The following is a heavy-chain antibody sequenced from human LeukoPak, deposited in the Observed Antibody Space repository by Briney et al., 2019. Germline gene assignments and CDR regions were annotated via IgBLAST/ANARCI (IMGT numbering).Heavy chain of an antibody. V-gene: IGHV3-15*01. Sequence: TGGSLRLSCAASGFTFSNAWMSWVRQAPGKGLEWVGRIKSKTDGGTTDYAAPVKGRFTISRDDSKNTLYLQMNSLKTEDTAVYYCTTYTYYYDSSGYYYHDYWGQGTLVTVSS. CDR1: GFTFSNAW. D-gene: IGHD3-22*01. CDR2: IKSKTDGGTT. J-gene: IGHJ4*02. CDR3: TTYTYYYDSSGYYYHDY.